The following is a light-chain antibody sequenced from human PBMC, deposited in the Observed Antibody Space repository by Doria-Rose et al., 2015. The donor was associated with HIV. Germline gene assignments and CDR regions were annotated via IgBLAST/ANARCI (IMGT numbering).Light chain of an antibody. CDR1: QSVSSN. CDR2: GAS. CDR3: QQRSNWPPIFT. Sequence: EIVLTQSPATLSLSPGERATLSCRASQSVSSNLAWYQQKPGQAPRLLIYGASNRATGIPARSSGSGSGTDFTLTISSLEPEDFAVYFCQQRSNWPPIFTFGPGTKVDI. J-gene: IGKJ3*01. V-gene: IGKV3-11*01.